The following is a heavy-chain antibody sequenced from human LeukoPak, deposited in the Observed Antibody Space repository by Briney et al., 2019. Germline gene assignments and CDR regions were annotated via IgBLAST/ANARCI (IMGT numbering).Heavy chain of an antibody. CDR2: IIPILGIA. CDR3: ARGDKISAGSSSWSLVLGYYMDV. J-gene: IGHJ6*03. Sequence: ASVKVSCKASGGTFSSYAISWVRQAPGQGLEWMGRIIPILGIANYAQKFQGRVTITADKSTSTAYMELSSLRSEDTAVYYCARGDKISAGSSSWSLVLGYYMDVWGKGTTVTVS. V-gene: IGHV1-69*04. CDR1: GGTFSSYA. D-gene: IGHD6-13*01.